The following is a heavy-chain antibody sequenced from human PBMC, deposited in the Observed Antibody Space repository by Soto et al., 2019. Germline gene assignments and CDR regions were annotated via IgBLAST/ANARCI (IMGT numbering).Heavy chain of an antibody. CDR2: IYWDDDK. CDR3: AHRRSSTNSYYFDY. CDR1: GFSLTTSGVG. Sequence: QITLKESGPTLVTPTQTLTLTCTFSGFSLTTSGVGVAWIRQPPGKALEWLALIYWDDDKRYSPSLKRRLTITKDTSKNHVILTMTNMDPVDTATYYCAHRRSSTNSYYFDYWRQGTLVTVSS. V-gene: IGHV2-5*02. J-gene: IGHJ4*02. D-gene: IGHD2-2*01.